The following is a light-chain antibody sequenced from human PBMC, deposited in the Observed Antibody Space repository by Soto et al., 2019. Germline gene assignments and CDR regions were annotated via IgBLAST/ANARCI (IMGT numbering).Light chain of an antibody. CDR1: QSLLHGNGHNY. J-gene: IGKJ2*01. V-gene: IGKV2-28*01. CDR3: MQALQTPPT. Sequence: DIVMTQSALSLPVTPGEPASISCRSSQSLLHGNGHNYLNWYLQKPGQSPQLLIYLGSNRAAGVPDRFSGSGSGTDFTLTISRVEAEDLGVYYCMQALQTPPTFGQGTKLEIK. CDR2: LGS.